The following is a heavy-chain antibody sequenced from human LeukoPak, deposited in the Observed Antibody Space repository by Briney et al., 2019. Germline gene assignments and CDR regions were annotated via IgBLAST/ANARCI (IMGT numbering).Heavy chain of an antibody. CDR3: ARVPAGNSAIDY. D-gene: IGHD2-2*01. V-gene: IGHV1-2*02. CDR1: GYTFIGYY. J-gene: IGHJ4*02. CDR2: INPNSGGT. Sequence: GASVKASCKASGYTFIGYYMHWVRQAPGQGLEWMGWINPNSGGTNYAQKFQGRVTMTRDTSISTAYMELSRLNSDDTAVYYCARVPAGNSAIDYWGQGTLVTVSS.